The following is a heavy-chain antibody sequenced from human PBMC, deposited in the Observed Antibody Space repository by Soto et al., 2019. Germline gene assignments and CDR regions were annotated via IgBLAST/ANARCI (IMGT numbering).Heavy chain of an antibody. J-gene: IGHJ6*02. V-gene: IGHV1-69*01. CDR3: ARGRARAHFYYGMDV. Sequence: QVQMVQSGAEVKKPGSSLKVSCKASGGTFSGYGISWVRQAPGQGLEWMGGIIPIFGTTNYAPNFLDRVTISADEARCTVYMDLVSLRTDDTAVYYCARGRARAHFYYGMDVWGQGAAVTVSS. CDR1: GGTFSGYG. CDR2: IIPIFGTT.